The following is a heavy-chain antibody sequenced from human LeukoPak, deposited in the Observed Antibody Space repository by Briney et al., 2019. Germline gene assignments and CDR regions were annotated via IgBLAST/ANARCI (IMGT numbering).Heavy chain of an antibody. Sequence: ASVKVSCKASGYTFTNYGISWVRQAPGQGLEWLGWIIGYNGNANYAQNLQDRVTLTTDTSTSTAYMDLRKLRSDATAVSYCSRERYKRSARGGDALDFWGQETMLSVSS. V-gene: IGHV1-18*01. D-gene: IGHD1-1*01. CDR1: GYTFTNYG. J-gene: IGHJ3*01. CDR2: IIGYNGNA. CDR3: SRERYKRSARGGDALDF.